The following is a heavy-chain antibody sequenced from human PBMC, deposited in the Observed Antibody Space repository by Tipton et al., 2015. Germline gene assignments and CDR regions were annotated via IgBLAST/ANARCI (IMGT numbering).Heavy chain of an antibody. V-gene: IGHV4-30-4*01. CDR1: GGSISSTNYY. J-gene: IGHJ6*02. Sequence: TLSLTCTVSGGSISSTNYYWSWIRQPPGKGLEWIGSIYDSGSTHYNPPLKSRITISVDTSNNRFSLKLSSVTAADTAVYFCARESAAGTWYGMDVWGQGTAVTVSS. D-gene: IGHD6-13*01. CDR2: IYDSGST. CDR3: ARESAAGTWYGMDV.